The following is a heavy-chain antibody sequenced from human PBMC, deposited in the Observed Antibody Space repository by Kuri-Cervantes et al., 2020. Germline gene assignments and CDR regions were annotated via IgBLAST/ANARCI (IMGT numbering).Heavy chain of an antibody. CDR3: ARDLAAAPGNYYFDS. Sequence: VKVYCQASGYTFTSYGISWVRQAPGQGLEWMGGIIPIFGTANYAQKFQGRVTITTDESTSTAYMELSSLKSEDTAVSYCARDLAAAPGNYYFDSWGQGTLVTVSS. J-gene: IGHJ4*02. CDR1: GYTFTSYG. CDR2: IIPIFGTA. D-gene: IGHD6-13*01. V-gene: IGHV1-69*13.